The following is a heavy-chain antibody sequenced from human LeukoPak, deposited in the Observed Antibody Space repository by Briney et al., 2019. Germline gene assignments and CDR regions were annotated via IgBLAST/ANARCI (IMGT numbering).Heavy chain of an antibody. Sequence: PSETLSLTCSVSGPSVTSGGFYWGWLRQPPGKGLEWIATGYYTGSAYYNPALKSRVTISIDTSNDQFSLSLRSLIAADTAVYYCARHSGSGSLSRPFDPWGQGTLVTVSS. D-gene: IGHD3-10*01. CDR2: GYYTGSA. J-gene: IGHJ5*02. CDR3: ARHSGSGSLSRPFDP. V-gene: IGHV4-39*01. CDR1: GPSVTSGGFY.